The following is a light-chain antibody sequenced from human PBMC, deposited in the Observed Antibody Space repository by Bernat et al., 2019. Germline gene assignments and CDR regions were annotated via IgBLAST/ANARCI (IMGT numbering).Light chain of an antibody. CDR2: WAS. Sequence: DIVMTQSPDSLTVSLGARATINCKSSQSLLYSDNKNYLAWYQQKPGQPHKLLFSWASTRESGVPDRFSGSGSGTDFTLTISSLQAEDVALYYCQQYFSTVITFGQGTRLQI. CDR1: QSLLYSDNKNY. CDR3: QQYFSTVIT. V-gene: IGKV4-1*01. J-gene: IGKJ5*01.